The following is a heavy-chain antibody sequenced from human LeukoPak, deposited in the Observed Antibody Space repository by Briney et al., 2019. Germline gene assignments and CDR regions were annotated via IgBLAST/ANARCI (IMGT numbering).Heavy chain of an antibody. J-gene: IGHJ5*02. D-gene: IGHD6-19*01. CDR1: GGSISSGDYY. V-gene: IGHV4-30-4*01. Sequence: PSQTLSLTCTVSGGSISSGDYYWNWIRQPPGKGPEWIVYISYSGTTYYNPSLKSRVIISVDTSKNQFSLKLSSVTAADTAVYYCARGVRQWLVQSWFDPWGQGTLVTVSS. CDR2: ISYSGTT. CDR3: ARGVRQWLVQSWFDP.